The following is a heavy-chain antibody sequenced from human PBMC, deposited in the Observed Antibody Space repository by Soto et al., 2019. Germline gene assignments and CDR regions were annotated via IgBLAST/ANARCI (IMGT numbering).Heavy chain of an antibody. CDR1: GFTSSSFA. J-gene: IGHJ5*02. Sequence: GGSLRLSCAASGFTSSSFAMSWVRQAPGKGLEWVSSICVSGGSTYYADSVKGRFTFSRDNSKNTVYLQMNSLRAEDTAVYYCAKESGGDCYSDWFDPWGPGTLVTVSS. CDR2: ICVSGGST. D-gene: IGHD2-21*02. V-gene: IGHV3-23*01. CDR3: AKESGGDCYSDWFDP.